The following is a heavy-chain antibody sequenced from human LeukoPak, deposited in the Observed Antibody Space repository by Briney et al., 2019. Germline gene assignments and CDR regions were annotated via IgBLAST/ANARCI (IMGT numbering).Heavy chain of an antibody. CDR1: GGSISSSSYY. J-gene: IGHJ3*02. Sequence: PSETLSLTCTVSGGSISSSSYYWGWIRQPPGKGLEWIGSIYYSGSTYHNPSLKSRVTISVDTSKNQFSLKLSSVTAADTAVYYCARVKWELRGGDAFDIWGQGTMVTVSS. D-gene: IGHD1-26*01. V-gene: IGHV4-39*07. CDR2: IYYSGST. CDR3: ARVKWELRGGDAFDI.